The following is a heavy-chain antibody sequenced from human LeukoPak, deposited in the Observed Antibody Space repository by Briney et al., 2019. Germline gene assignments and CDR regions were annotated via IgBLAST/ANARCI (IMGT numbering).Heavy chain of an antibody. J-gene: IGHJ4*02. D-gene: IGHD3-22*01. CDR1: GYSISSGYY. Sequence: SETLSLTCTVSGYSISSGYYWGWIRQPPGKGLEWIGSIYHSGSTYYNPSLKSRVTISVDTSKNQFSLKLSSVTAADTAVYYCARRDDSSGYHKIFDYWGPGTLVTVSS. CDR2: IYHSGST. CDR3: ARRDDSSGYHKIFDY. V-gene: IGHV4-38-2*02.